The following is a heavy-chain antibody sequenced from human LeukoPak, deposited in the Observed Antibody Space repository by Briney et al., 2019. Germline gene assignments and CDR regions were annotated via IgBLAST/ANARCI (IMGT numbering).Heavy chain of an antibody. CDR1: GGSISSGDYY. Sequence: SRTLSLTCTVSGGSISSGDYYWSWIRQPPGKGLEWIGYIYYSGSTYYNPSLKSRVTISVDTSKNQFSLKLSSVTAADTAVYYCARRVLQYGSGSFYDYWGQGTLVTVSS. D-gene: IGHD3-10*01. CDR3: ARRVLQYGSGSFYDY. V-gene: IGHV4-30-4*01. CDR2: IYYSGST. J-gene: IGHJ4*02.